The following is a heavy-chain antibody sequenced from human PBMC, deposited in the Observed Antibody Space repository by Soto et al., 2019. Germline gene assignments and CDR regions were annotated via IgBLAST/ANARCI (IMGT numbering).Heavy chain of an antibody. CDR1: GFTFSSYA. V-gene: IGHV3-30-3*01. CDR2: ISYDGSNK. CDR3: ARDGNEDSSGFGLRLYGMDV. D-gene: IGHD3-22*01. J-gene: IGHJ6*02. Sequence: GGSLRLSCVASGFTFSSYAMHWVRQAPGKGLEWVAVISYDGSNKYYADSVKGRFTISRDNSKNTLYLQMNSLRAEDTAVYYCARDGNEDSSGFGLRLYGMDVWGQGTTVTVSS.